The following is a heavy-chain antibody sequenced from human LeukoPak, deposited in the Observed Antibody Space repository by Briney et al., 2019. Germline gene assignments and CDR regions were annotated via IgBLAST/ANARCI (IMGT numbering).Heavy chain of an antibody. V-gene: IGHV3-23*01. CDR2: ISGSGDST. CDR1: GFTFSNYA. J-gene: IGHJ4*02. D-gene: IGHD6-19*01. Sequence: GGSLRLSCAASGFTFSNYAMRWVRQAPGKGLEWVSGISGSGDSTYYADSVKGRFTISRDNSKNTLYLQMNSLRAEDTAVYYCARRSGIAVAGAFDYWRQGTLVTVSS. CDR3: ARRSGIAVAGAFDY.